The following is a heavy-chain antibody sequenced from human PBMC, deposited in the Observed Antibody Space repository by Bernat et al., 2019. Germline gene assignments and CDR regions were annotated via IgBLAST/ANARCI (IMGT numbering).Heavy chain of an antibody. J-gene: IGHJ6*02. V-gene: IGHV6-1*01. CDR2: TYYRSKWYN. D-gene: IGHD6-19*01. Sequence: QVQLQQSGPGLVKPSQTLSLTCAISGDSVSSNSAAWNWIRQSPSRGLEWLGRTYYRSKWYNDYAVSVKSRITINPDTSKNQFSLQLNSVTPEDMAVYYCARDRQWLTIDYYYYYGMDVWGQGTTVTVSS. CDR1: GDSVSSNSAA. CDR3: ARDRQWLTIDYYYYYGMDV.